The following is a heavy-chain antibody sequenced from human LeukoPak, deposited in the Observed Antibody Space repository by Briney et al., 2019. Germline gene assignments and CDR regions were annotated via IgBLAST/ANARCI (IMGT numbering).Heavy chain of an antibody. D-gene: IGHD6-13*01. CDR2: ISGSGGST. CDR1: GFTFSSFA. CDR3: ARAGYSSLGDYFDY. Sequence: GGSLRLPCAVPGFTFSSFAMSWVRQAPGKGLEWVSTISGSGGSTYYAHSVKGRFTISRDNSKNTLYLQMNSLRGEDTAVYYCARAGYSSLGDYFDYWGQGTLVTVSS. J-gene: IGHJ4*02. V-gene: IGHV3-23*01.